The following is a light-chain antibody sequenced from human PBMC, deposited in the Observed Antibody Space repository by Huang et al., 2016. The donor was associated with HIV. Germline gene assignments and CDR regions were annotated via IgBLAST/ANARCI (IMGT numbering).Light chain of an antibody. Sequence: DIVMTQSPDSLAVSLGERATINCKSSQTGLYGHNNKNALAWYQQKPGQPPKLLIYWASTRESGVPDRFSGSGSGTDFTLTISSLQAEDVAVYYCQQYFSHVRTFGQGSKVEIK. CDR2: WAS. V-gene: IGKV4-1*01. CDR3: QQYFSHVRT. CDR1: QTGLYGHNNKNA. J-gene: IGKJ1*01.